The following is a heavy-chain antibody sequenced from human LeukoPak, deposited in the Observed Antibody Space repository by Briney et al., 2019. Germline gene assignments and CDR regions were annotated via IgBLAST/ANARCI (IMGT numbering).Heavy chain of an antibody. CDR1: GGSFSGYY. CDR2: INHSGST. CDR3: ARDFDTAPDY. J-gene: IGHJ4*02. D-gene: IGHD5-18*01. V-gene: IGHV4-34*01. Sequence: SETLSLTCAVYGGSFSGYYWSWIRQPPGKGLEWIGEINHSGSTIYNPSLKSRVTISVDTSKNQFSLKLSSVTAADTAVYYCARDFDTAPDYWGQGTLVTVSS.